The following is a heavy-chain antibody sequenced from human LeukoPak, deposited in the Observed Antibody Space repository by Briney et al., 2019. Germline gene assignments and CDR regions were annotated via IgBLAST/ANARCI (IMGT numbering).Heavy chain of an antibody. Sequence: GGSLRLSCAATGFTFSRYAMSWVRQAPGKGLEWVSAISGSGGSTYYADSVKGRFTISRDNSKNTLYLQMNSLRAEDTAVYYCAKAFIPPRKLIWFGELLDYWGQGTLVTVSS. CDR1: GFTFSRYA. J-gene: IGHJ4*02. D-gene: IGHD3-10*01. CDR2: ISGSGGST. CDR3: AKAFIPPRKLIWFGELLDY. V-gene: IGHV3-23*01.